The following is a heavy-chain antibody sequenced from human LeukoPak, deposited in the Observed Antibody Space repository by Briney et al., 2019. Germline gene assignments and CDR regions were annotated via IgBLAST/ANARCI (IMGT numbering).Heavy chain of an antibody. V-gene: IGHV1-2*02. CDR1: GYTFTDYY. Sequence: ASVKVSCKASGYTFTDYYIHWVRQAPGQGLEWMGWINPAGGGTNYAQNFQGRVTMTRDTSISTAYMELSRLRSDDTAVYYCARDHIAAAGAYYYYYMDVWGKGTTVTISS. CDR3: ARDHIAAAGAYYYYYMDV. J-gene: IGHJ6*03. D-gene: IGHD6-13*01. CDR2: INPAGGGT.